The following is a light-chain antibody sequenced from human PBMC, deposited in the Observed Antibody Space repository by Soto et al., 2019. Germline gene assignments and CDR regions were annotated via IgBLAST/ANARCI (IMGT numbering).Light chain of an antibody. J-gene: IGKJ2*01. Sequence: DIQMTQSPSSLSASVGDRVTITCRSSQSISSYLNCYQQKPGKAPKLLIYAASSLQSGVPSRFIGSGSGTDFTLTISSLQPEDFAIYYCQQSYSTPPYAFGQGIKLEIK. CDR3: QQSYSTPPYA. CDR2: AAS. V-gene: IGKV1-39*01. CDR1: QSISSY.